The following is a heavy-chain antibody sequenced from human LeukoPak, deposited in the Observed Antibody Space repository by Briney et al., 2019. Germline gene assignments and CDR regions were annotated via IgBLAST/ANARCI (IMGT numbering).Heavy chain of an antibody. D-gene: IGHD3-10*01. Sequence: PGGSLRLSCAASGFTFSSYAMSWVRQAPGQGLEWVSAISGSGGSTYYADSVKGRFTISRDNSKNTLYLQMNSRRAEDTAVYYCAKERITMVRGVIGPDAFDIWGQGTMVTVSS. CDR2: ISGSGGST. J-gene: IGHJ3*02. V-gene: IGHV3-23*01. CDR1: GFTFSSYA. CDR3: AKERITMVRGVIGPDAFDI.